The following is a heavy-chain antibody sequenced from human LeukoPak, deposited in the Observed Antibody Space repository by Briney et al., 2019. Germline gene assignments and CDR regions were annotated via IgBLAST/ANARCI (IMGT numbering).Heavy chain of an antibody. Sequence: SETLFLTCTVPGGSISSSSYYWGWIRQPPGKGLEWIGSIYYSGSTYYNPSLKSRVTISVDTSKNQFSLKLSSVTAADTAVYYCARQRRGGYSFHFDYWGQGTLVTVSS. J-gene: IGHJ4*02. CDR3: ARQRRGGYSFHFDY. CDR2: IYYSGST. V-gene: IGHV4-39*01. CDR1: GGSISSSSYY. D-gene: IGHD4-11*01.